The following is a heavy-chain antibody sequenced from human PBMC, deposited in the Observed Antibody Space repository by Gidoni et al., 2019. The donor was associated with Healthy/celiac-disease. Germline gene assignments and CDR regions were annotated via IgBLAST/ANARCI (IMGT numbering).Heavy chain of an antibody. Sequence: PASGFTSRSYAMHWVRQAPGKGLEWVAVISYDGSNKYYADSVKGRFTISRDNSKNTLYLQMNSLRAEDTAVYYCARERDYYYDSSGYYTDAFDIWGQGTMVTVSS. D-gene: IGHD3-22*01. CDR3: ARERDYYYDSSGYYTDAFDI. CDR1: GFTSRSYA. J-gene: IGHJ3*02. CDR2: ISYDGSNK. V-gene: IGHV3-30-3*01.